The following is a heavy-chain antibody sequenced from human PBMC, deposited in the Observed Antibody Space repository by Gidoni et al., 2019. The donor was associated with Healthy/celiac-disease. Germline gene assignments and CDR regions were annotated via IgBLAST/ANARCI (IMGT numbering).Heavy chain of an antibody. V-gene: IGHV3-23*01. CDR1: VFPFSSYA. CDR3: AKGDYNWNYLYYYYYGMDV. D-gene: IGHD1-7*01. Sequence: EVQLLESGGGLVQPGGSLRLSCAASVFPFSSYAMGWVRQAPGKGLEWVSAISGSGGSTYYADSVKGRFTISRDNSKNTLYLQMNSLRAEDTAVYYCAKGDYNWNYLYYYYYGMDVWGQGTTVTVSS. J-gene: IGHJ6*02. CDR2: ISGSGGST.